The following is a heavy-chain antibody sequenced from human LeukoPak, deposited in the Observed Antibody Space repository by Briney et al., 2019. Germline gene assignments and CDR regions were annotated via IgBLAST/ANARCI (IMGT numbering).Heavy chain of an antibody. Sequence: TGGSLRLSCAASGLTVSSSYMSWVRQAPGKGLEWVSVIYSDGGTYYADSVKGRFTISRDNSRNTLHLQMSSLRVEDTAVYYCVKDSSSGSYFDYWGQGTLVTVSS. J-gene: IGHJ4*02. V-gene: IGHV3-66*01. CDR1: GLTVSSSY. D-gene: IGHD3-10*01. CDR3: VKDSSSGSYFDY. CDR2: IYSDGGT.